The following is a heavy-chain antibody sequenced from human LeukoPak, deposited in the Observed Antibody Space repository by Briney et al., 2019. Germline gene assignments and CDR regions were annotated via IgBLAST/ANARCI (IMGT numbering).Heavy chain of an antibody. J-gene: IGHJ4*02. CDR1: GYTFTSYA. CDR3: ARVGYFDWLLSPYFDY. Sequence: ASVKVSCKASGYTFTSYAMIWVRQAPGQGLEWMGWINTNTGNPTYAQGFTGRFVFSLDTSVNTAYLQISSLKAEDTAIYYCARVGYFDWLLSPYFDYWGQGTLVTVSS. D-gene: IGHD3-9*01. V-gene: IGHV7-4-1*02. CDR2: INTNTGNP.